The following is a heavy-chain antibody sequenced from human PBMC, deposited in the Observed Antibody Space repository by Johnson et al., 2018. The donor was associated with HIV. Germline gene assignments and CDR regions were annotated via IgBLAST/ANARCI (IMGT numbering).Heavy chain of an antibody. CDR2: ISTSGGGI. D-gene: IGHD2-15*01. V-gene: IGHV3-11*01. CDR3: ARGAALPAAFDI. CDR1: GFTFTDYY. Sequence: QVQLVESGGSLVKPGGSMRLSCAASGFTFTDYYMTWIRQAPGKGLEWVSHISTSGGGIYYADSVKGRFTISRDNARNSLYLQMNSRRAEDTAVYYCARGAALPAAFDIWGQGTMVTVSS. J-gene: IGHJ3*02.